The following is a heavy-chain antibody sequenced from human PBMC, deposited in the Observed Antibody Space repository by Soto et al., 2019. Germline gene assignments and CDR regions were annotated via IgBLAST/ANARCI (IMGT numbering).Heavy chain of an antibody. V-gene: IGHV3-21*01. D-gene: IGHD1-26*01. J-gene: IGHJ5*02. CDR3: AGDPGGGVGSRFVP. CDR1: GFTFSIYS. CDR2: ISSSSSYI. Sequence: EVQLVESGGGLAKLGGSLRLSCAASGFTFSIYSMNWVRQAPGKGLEWVSFISSSSSYIYYADSVKGRFTISRDNAKNSRSRQMNSLGAEATAVYSCAGDPGGGVGSRFVPGGQGTLVTVPS.